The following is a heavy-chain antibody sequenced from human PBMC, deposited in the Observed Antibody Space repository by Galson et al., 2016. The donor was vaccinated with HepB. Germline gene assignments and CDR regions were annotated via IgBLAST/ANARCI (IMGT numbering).Heavy chain of an antibody. CDR2: INNDGSKT. J-gene: IGHJ4*02. V-gene: IGHV3-7*03. D-gene: IGHD6-19*01. CDR1: GLTFLKR. CDR3: ASGAGWLIDY. Sequence: SLRLSCAASGLTFLKRMNWIRLAPGKGLEWAAIINNDGSKTSYVDSVKGRFTISRDNNNNLLFLQMNSLRVDDTAVYFCASGAGWLIDYWGQGTHVIVSS.